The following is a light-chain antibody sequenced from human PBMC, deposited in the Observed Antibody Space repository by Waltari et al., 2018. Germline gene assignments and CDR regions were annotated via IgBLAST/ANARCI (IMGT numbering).Light chain of an antibody. V-gene: IGLV2-14*03. CDR2: DVS. CDR1: SHDIGHYDY. J-gene: IGLJ2*01. CDR3: GSYTTNSPFAVV. Sequence: ALTQPAPVSGSPGQSITISCSGTSHDIGHYDYVAWYLQHPATAPKLIIFDVSKRPSGISYRFSASKSGSTASLTSSGLQAEDEGEYFCGSYTTNSPFAVVFGGGTKLTVL.